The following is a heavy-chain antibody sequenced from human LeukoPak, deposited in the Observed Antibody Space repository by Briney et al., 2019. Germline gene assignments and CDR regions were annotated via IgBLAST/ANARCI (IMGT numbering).Heavy chain of an antibody. CDR3: ARRLTQYDCFDP. CDR2: TYYRSTWYN. Sequence: SQTPSLTCAISGDSVSSNSVAWNWIRQSPSRGLEWLGRTYYRSTWYNDYAVSVRGRITVNPDTSKNQFSLHLNSVTPEDTAVYYCARRLTQYDCFDPWGQGILVTVSS. V-gene: IGHV6-1*01. D-gene: IGHD2-2*01. J-gene: IGHJ5*02. CDR1: GDSVSSNSVA.